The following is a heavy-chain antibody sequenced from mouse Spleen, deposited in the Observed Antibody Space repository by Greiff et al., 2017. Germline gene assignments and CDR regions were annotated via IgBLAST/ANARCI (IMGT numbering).Heavy chain of an antibody. CDR2: IYPSDSYT. V-gene: IGHV1-69*02. D-gene: IGHD2-4*01. Sequence: QVQLKQPGTELVKPGASVKLSCKASGYTFTSYWINWVKQRPGQGLEWIGNIYPSDSYTNYNQKFKDKATLTVDKSSSTAYMQLSSPTSEDSAVYYCTRGGYDYDVGFAYWGQGTLVTVSA. CDR1: GYTFTSYW. CDR3: TRGGYDYDVGFAY. J-gene: IGHJ3*01.